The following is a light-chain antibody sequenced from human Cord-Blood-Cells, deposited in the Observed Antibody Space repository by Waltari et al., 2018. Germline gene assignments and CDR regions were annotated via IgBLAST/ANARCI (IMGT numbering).Light chain of an antibody. J-gene: IGLJ2*01. V-gene: IGLV2-11*01. CDR3: SSYAGSYTL. CDR1: SSDVGCFNF. CDR2: DVS. Sequence: QSALTQPRSVSGSPGPSVTISCTGTSSDVGCFNFVSWYHQHPGKAPNPRIYDVSKRPSGVPDRFSGSKSGNPASLTISGLQAEDEADYYCSSYAGSYTLFGGGTKLTVL.